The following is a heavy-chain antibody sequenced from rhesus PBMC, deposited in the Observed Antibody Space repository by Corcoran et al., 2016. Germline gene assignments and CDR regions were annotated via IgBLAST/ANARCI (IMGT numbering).Heavy chain of an antibody. CDR1: GGSIRSGYHY. CDR3: ARDSGCWSSDFDY. V-gene: IGHV4-122*02. Sequence: QVQLQESGTGLVKPSGTLSLTCAVSGGSIRSGYHYWSWIRPPPGKGLEWIGYITYGGTTSYHPSLKSLVTISSATSKNQYSLKLSSGTAADTAVYYCARDSGCWSSDFDYWGQGVLVTVSS. CDR2: ITYGGTT. J-gene: IGHJ4*01. D-gene: IGHD6-37*01.